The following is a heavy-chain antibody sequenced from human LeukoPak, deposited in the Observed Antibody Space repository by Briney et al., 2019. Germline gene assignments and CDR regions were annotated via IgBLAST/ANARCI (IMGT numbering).Heavy chain of an antibody. Sequence: SVKVSCKASGGTFSSYAISWVRQAPGQGLEWMGGIIPIFGTANYAQKFQGRVTITTDDSTSTAYMELSSLRSEDTAVYYCAKDGGRLSNVVPAARYYYYYYMDVWGKGTTVTVS. V-gene: IGHV1-69*05. CDR2: IIPIFGTA. J-gene: IGHJ6*03. CDR3: AKDGGRLSNVVPAARYYYYYYMDV. D-gene: IGHD2-2*01. CDR1: GGTFSSYA.